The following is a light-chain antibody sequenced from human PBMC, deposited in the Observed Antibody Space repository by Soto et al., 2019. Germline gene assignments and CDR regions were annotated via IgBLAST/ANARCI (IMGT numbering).Light chain of an antibody. Sequence: DIQMTQSPSSLSASVGDSVNITCRASQTTSIFLNWYQQKPGTAPKILIYGTYRLRTGVPSRFSGSGSGTDFSLTITSLQPEDFATYYCQQSFRPPYTFGQGTKLDIK. CDR3: QQSFRPPYT. CDR1: QTTSIF. J-gene: IGKJ2*01. CDR2: GTY. V-gene: IGKV1-39*01.